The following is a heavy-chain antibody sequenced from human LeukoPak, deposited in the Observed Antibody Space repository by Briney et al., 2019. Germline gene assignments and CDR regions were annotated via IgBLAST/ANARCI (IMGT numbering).Heavy chain of an antibody. V-gene: IGHV3-23*01. CDR3: AKSGQRPGDY. CDR2: IGVGGNT. J-gene: IGHJ4*02. Sequence: GGSLRLSCVDSGLTFSNYAMSWVRQAPGKGLEWVSAIGVGGNTYYSDSVKGRFTISRDNSKNTLYPQMNSLRAEDTAVYYCAKSGQRPGDYWGQGTLVTVSS. CDR1: GLTFSNYA. D-gene: IGHD5-12*01.